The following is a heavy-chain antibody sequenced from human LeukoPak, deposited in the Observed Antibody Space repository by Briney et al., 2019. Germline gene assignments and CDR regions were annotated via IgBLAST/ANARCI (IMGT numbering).Heavy chain of an antibody. CDR3: AGSSLAYSSSSLGGY. V-gene: IGHV3-21*01. J-gene: IGHJ4*02. Sequence: GGSLRLSCAASGFTFSSYSLNWVRQAPGKGLEWVSSISSSSYIYYADSVKGRFTISRDNAKNSLYLQMSSLRAEDTAVYYCAGSSLAYSSSSLGGYWGQGTLVTVSS. CDR2: ISSSSYI. CDR1: GFTFSSYS. D-gene: IGHD6-6*01.